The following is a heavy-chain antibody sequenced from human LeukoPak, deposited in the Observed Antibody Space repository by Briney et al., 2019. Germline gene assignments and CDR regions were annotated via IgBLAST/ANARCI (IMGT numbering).Heavy chain of an antibody. D-gene: IGHD3-3*01. J-gene: IGHJ4*02. CDR1: GVTFSDFW. V-gene: IGHV3-23*01. CDR2: ITGSAGST. Sequence: GGSLRLSCEASGVTFSDFWMTWVRQAPGKGLEWVSSITGSAGSTYYADSVQGRFTISRDNFKNTFYLQMNSLTAEDTAIYYCARDPGTIFDVLNYHFDYWGQGTLVTVSS. CDR3: ARDPGTIFDVLNYHFDY.